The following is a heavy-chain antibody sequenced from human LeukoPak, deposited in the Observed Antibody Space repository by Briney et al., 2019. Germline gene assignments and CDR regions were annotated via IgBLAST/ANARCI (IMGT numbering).Heavy chain of an antibody. CDR2: IIPIFGTA. CDR1: GGTFGSHV. Sequence: SVKVSCKASGGTFGSHVISWVRQAPGQGLEWMGGIIPIFGTAHYAQKFQGRLTITADESTSTVYMEMSSLRSEDTAMYYCAKEGDTALVTGYFDLWGRGTLVTVSS. J-gene: IGHJ2*01. V-gene: IGHV1-69*13. CDR3: AKEGDTALVTGYFDL. D-gene: IGHD5-18*01.